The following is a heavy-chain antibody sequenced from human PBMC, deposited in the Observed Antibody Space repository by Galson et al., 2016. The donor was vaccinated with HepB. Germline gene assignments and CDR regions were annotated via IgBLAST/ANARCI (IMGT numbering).Heavy chain of an antibody. CDR1: GGSIHNYY. CDR3: ARGRNLSNSGWFTVALDY. CDR2: IYYSGNT. D-gene: IGHD6-19*01. J-gene: IGHJ4*02. V-gene: IGHV4-59*01. Sequence: SETLSLTCSVSGGSIHNYYWTWIRQSPGKGLEWIGNIYYSGNTNYNPSLKSRVTISLDTSKNQFSLKLSSVAAADTAVYYCARGRNLSNSGWFTVALDYWGQGTLVTVSS.